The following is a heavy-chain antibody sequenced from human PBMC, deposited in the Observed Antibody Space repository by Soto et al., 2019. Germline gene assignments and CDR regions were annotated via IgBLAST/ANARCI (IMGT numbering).Heavy chain of an antibody. Sequence: QVQLQESGPGLVKPSGTLSLTCAVSSGSISSSNWWSWVRQPPGKGLEWIGEIYHSGSTNYNPSLKSRVTISVDKSKYQFAVRLSSVTAADTAVYYCARTMVRGLLTPPVAFDIWGQGTMVTVSS. V-gene: IGHV4-4*02. CDR2: IYHSGST. CDR3: ARTMVRGLLTPPVAFDI. J-gene: IGHJ3*02. CDR1: SGSISSSNW. D-gene: IGHD3-10*01.